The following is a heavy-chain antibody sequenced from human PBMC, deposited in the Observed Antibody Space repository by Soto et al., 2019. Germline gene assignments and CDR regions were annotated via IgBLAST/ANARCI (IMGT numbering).Heavy chain of an antibody. Sequence: QVQLQQSGPGLVKPSQTLSLTCAISGDSVSTKSVAWNWIRQSPSRGLEWLGRTYYRSKWYNDYAVSVKSRVTINPDTSKNEFLLHLISVTPEDTAVYFCARGVSPKPALFDYFFDYWGQGTLVTVSS. CDR1: GDSVSTKSVA. J-gene: IGHJ4*02. CDR3: ARGVSPKPALFDYFFDY. V-gene: IGHV6-1*01. CDR2: TYYRSKWYN. D-gene: IGHD3-9*01.